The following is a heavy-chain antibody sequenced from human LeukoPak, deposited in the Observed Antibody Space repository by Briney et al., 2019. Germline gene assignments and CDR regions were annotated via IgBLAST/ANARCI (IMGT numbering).Heavy chain of an antibody. V-gene: IGHV4-39*01. CDR1: GGSISSSGYY. CDR2: IYYSGST. CDR3: ARQGNSDFSSRPFDY. Sequence: SETLSLTCTVSGGSISSSGYYWGWIRQPPGKGLEWIGSIYYSGSTYYNPSLKSRVTISVDTSKNQFSLRLNSVNAADTAVFYCARQGNSDFSSRPFDYWGQGTLVTVSS. D-gene: IGHD1-26*01. J-gene: IGHJ4*02.